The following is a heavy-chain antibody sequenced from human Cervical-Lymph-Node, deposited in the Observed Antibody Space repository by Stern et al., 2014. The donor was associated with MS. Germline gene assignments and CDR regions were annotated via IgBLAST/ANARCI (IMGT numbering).Heavy chain of an antibody. J-gene: IGHJ6*02. Sequence: QLQLQESGPGLVRPSETLSLTCTASGDSVSSEDYYWSWIRQSPGKDLEWIGYIYYRGRPNYNPSLKSRLTISIDTSKNQFYLKLSSGPAADTAVYYCARSGYYGIDVWGQGTTVIVSS. CDR2: IYYRGRP. D-gene: IGHD1-26*01. CDR3: ARSGYYGIDV. CDR1: GDSVSSEDYY. V-gene: IGHV4-61*08.